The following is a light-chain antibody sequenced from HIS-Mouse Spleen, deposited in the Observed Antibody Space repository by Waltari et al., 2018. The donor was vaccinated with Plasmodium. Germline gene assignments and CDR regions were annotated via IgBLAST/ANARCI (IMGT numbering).Light chain of an antibody. CDR3: QQYYSTPWT. CDR2: WAS. Sequence: DIVMTQSPDSLAVSLGERATINCKSSQSVLYSSNNKNYLAWYQQKPGQPPKLLIYWASARESRVPYRVSGSGSGTDFTLTISSLQAEDVAVYYCQQYYSTPWTFGHGTKVEIK. J-gene: IGKJ1*01. CDR1: QSVLYSSNNKNY. V-gene: IGKV4-1*01.